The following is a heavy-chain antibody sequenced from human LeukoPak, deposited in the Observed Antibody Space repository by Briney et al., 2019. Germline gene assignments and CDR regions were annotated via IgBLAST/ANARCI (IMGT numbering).Heavy chain of an antibody. Sequence: GGSLRLSCAASGFTFSSYGMSWVRQAPGKGLEWVSAISGSGGSTYYADSVKGRFTISRDNAKNSLYLQMNSLRAEDTAVYYCARDSSSWYYYYYMDVWGKGTTVTISS. CDR3: ARDSSSWYYYYYMDV. CDR1: GFTFSSYG. V-gene: IGHV3-23*01. CDR2: ISGSGGST. D-gene: IGHD6-13*01. J-gene: IGHJ6*03.